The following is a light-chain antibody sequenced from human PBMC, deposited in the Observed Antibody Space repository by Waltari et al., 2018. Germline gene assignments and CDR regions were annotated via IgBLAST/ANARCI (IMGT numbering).Light chain of an antibody. J-gene: IGKJ1*01. CDR3: MQGLQSPPT. V-gene: IGKV2-29*02. CDR1: QSLLYSAGRTY. Sequence: DIVMTQTPLSLSVTPGQPASISCKSSQSLLYSAGRTYLFWYVQKPGQSPHLLIYEVSSRFSGVPERFSGSGSGTDFTLKISRVEAEDVGFYYCMQGLQSPPTFGQGTEVEMK. CDR2: EVS.